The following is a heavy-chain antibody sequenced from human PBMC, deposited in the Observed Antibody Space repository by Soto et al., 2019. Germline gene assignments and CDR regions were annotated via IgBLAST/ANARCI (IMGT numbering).Heavy chain of an antibody. D-gene: IGHD3-22*01. CDR3: ARQTDSYYTFDAFDI. J-gene: IGHJ3*02. CDR2: VYYSGST. Sequence: PSETLSLTCTVSGGSISSGSYYWDWIRQPPGKGLEWIGNVYYSGSTNYNPSLESRVTISVDTSKNQFSLKLSSVTAADTAVYYCARQTDSYYTFDAFDIXGQGTMVTVSS. V-gene: IGHV4-39*01. CDR1: GGSISSGSYY.